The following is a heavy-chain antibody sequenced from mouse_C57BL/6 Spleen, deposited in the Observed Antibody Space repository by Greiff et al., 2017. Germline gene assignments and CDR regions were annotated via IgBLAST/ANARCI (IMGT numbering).Heavy chain of an antibody. CDR1: GFSLTSYG. CDR3: ARKKAGYSYAMDY. V-gene: IGHV2-2*01. J-gene: IGHJ4*01. CDR2: IWSGGST. Sequence: QVQLQQSGPGLVQPSQSLSITCTVSGFSLTSYGVHWVRQSPGKGLEWLGVIWSGGSTDYNAAFISRLSISKDNSKSQVFFKMNSLQADDTAIYYCARKKAGYSYAMDYWGQGTSVTVSS. D-gene: IGHD2-3*01.